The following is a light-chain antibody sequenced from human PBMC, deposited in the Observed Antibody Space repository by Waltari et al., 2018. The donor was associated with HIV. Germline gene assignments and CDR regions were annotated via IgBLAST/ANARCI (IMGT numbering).Light chain of an antibody. CDR1: RSVSSSY. V-gene: IGKV3-20*01. CDR2: GAS. Sequence: EIVLTQSPGTLSLSPGERATLSCRASRSVSSSYLAWYQQKPGQAPSLLIYGASSRATGIPDRFSGSGSGTDFTLTISRLEPEDFAVYYCQQYGSSPRTFGQGTKVEIK. J-gene: IGKJ1*01. CDR3: QQYGSSPRT.